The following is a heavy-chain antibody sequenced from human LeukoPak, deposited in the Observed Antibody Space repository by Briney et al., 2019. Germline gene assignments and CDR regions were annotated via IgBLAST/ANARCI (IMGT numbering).Heavy chain of an antibody. CDR2: INPKSSGT. V-gene: IGHV1-2*02. CDR1: GGTFSSYA. Sequence: GASVKVSCKASGGTFSSYAISWVRQAPGQGLEWMGWINPKSSGTNYAQKFQDRVTMTSDTSISTAYMELMRLRSDDTAVYYCARVFDTYYMDVWGKGTTVTVSS. CDR3: ARVFDTYYMDV. J-gene: IGHJ6*03.